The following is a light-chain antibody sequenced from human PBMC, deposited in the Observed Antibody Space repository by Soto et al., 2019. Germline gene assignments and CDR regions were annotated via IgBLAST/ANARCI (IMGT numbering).Light chain of an antibody. CDR3: QQYGSSPTWT. Sequence: EIVVTQSPGTLSLSPGERATLSCRASQSVSSSYLAWYQQKPDQAPRLLIYGASSRATGIPDRFSGSGSGTDFTLTISRLEPEDFAVYYCQQYGSSPTWTFGQGTKVEIK. J-gene: IGKJ1*01. CDR2: GAS. CDR1: QSVSSSY. V-gene: IGKV3-20*01.